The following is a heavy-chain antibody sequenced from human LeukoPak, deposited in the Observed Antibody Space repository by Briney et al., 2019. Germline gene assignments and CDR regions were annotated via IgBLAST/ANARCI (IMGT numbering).Heavy chain of an antibody. D-gene: IGHD2-2*01. V-gene: IGHV3-30-3*01. CDR1: GFTFRIYA. CDR3: ARAPSNSWHLFDL. J-gene: IGHJ3*01. Sequence: GRSLRLSCAASGFTFRIYAMHWVRRAPGMGLEWVAIISYDGSNKYYADSVKGRFTISRDNSKNTLYLEMNSLRAEDTAVYYCARAPSNSWHLFDLWGQGTMVTVSS. CDR2: ISYDGSNK.